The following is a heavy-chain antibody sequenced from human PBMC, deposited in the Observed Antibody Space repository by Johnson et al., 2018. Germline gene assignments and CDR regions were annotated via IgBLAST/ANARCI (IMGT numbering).Heavy chain of an antibody. J-gene: IGHJ3*02. D-gene: IGHD2-8*01. CDR1: GFTFSTYG. CDR2: IWYDGSNK. Sequence: QVQLVQSGGGVVQPGRSLRLSCAASGFTFSTYGMHWVRQAPGKGLEWVAVIWYDGSNKYYVDSVKGRFTISRDNSKNTLYLKMNSLRAEDTAVYYCAGDEWDAFYIWGQGTMVTVSS. V-gene: IGHV3-33*01. CDR3: AGDEWDAFYI.